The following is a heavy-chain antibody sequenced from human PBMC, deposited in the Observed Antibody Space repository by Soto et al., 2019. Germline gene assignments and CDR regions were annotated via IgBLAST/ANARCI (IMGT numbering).Heavy chain of an antibody. CDR1: GFSLSTSGVG. Sequence: KESGPTLVKPPQTLTLTCTFSGFSLSTSGVGVGWIRQPPGKALEWLALIYWDDDKRYSPSLKSRLTITKDTSKNQVVLTMTNMDPVDTATYYCAHRHSSSWSDYYYYGMDVWGQGTTVTVSS. CDR2: IYWDDDK. D-gene: IGHD6-13*01. J-gene: IGHJ6*02. V-gene: IGHV2-5*02. CDR3: AHRHSSSWSDYYYYGMDV.